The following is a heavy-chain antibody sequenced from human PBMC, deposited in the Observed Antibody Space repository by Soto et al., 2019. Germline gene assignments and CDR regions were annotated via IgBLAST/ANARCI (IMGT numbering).Heavy chain of an antibody. CDR3: ARVHSYGDYVVDYFDY. Sequence: EVQLLESGGGLVQPGGSLRLSCAASGFTFSSYAMSWVRQAPGKGLEWVSAISGSGGGTYYADSVKGRFTISRDNSNNTLYLQMNSLRADDTAVYYCARVHSYGDYVVDYFDYWGQGTLVTVSS. CDR1: GFTFSSYA. V-gene: IGHV3-23*01. CDR2: ISGSGGGT. D-gene: IGHD4-17*01. J-gene: IGHJ4*02.